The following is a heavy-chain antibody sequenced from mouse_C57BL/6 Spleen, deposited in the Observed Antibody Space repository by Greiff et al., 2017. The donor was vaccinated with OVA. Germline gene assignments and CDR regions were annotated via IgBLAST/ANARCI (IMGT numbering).Heavy chain of an antibody. CDR3: ARFYGGSSYFDY. J-gene: IGHJ2*01. CDR1: GYTFTSYW. Sequence: QVQLKQPGAELVKPGASVTMSCKASGYTFTSYWITWVKQRPGQGLEWIGDIYPGSGSTNYNEKFKSKATLTVDTSSSTAYMQLSSLTSEDSAVYYCARFYGGSSYFDYWGQGTTLTVSS. V-gene: IGHV1-55*01. CDR2: IYPGSGST. D-gene: IGHD1-1*01.